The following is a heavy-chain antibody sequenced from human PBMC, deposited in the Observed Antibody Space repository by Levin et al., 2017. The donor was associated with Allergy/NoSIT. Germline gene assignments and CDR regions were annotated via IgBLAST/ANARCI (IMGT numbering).Heavy chain of an antibody. CDR2: LSWNGGSV. D-gene: IGHD1/OR15-1a*01. CDR3: AKVRSQELVQDYLDL. J-gene: IGHJ2*01. CDR1: GFTFDDYA. Sequence: QTGGSLRLSCAASGFTFDDYAMHWVRQPPGKGLEWVSGLSWNGGSVGYADSVQGRFTVSRDNAKNSLYLQMNSLRPEDTALYYCAKVRSQELVQDYLDLWGRGTLVTVSS. V-gene: IGHV3-9*01.